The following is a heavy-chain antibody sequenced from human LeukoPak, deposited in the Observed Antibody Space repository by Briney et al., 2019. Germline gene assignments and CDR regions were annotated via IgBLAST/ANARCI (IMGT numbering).Heavy chain of an antibody. D-gene: IGHD2-2*01. J-gene: IGHJ4*02. CDR1: GYTFTSYG. CDR2: IIPIFGTA. Sequence: SVKVSCKASGYTFTSYGISWVRQAPGQGLEWMGGIIPIFGTANYAQKFQGRVTITADESTSTAYMELSSLRSEDTAVYYCARSLHPYCSSTSCYYSLFDYWGQGTLVTVSS. V-gene: IGHV1-69*13. CDR3: ARSLHPYCSSTSCYYSLFDY.